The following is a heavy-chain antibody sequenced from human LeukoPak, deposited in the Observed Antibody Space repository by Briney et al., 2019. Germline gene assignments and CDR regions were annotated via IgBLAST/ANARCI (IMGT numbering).Heavy chain of an antibody. V-gene: IGHV4-34*01. CDR1: GGSFSGYY. CDR2: INHSGST. Sequence: PSETLSLTCAVYGGSFSGYYWSWIRQPPGKGLEWIGEINHSGSTNYNPSLKSRVTISVDTSKNQFSLKLSSVTAADTAVYYCASGNKWELLPYWGQGTLVTVSS. J-gene: IGHJ4*02. D-gene: IGHD1-26*01. CDR3: ASGNKWELLPY.